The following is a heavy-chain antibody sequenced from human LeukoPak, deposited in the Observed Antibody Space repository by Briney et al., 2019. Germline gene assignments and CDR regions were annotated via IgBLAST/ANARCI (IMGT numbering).Heavy chain of an antibody. J-gene: IGHJ6*04. CDR2: ISGSGGST. D-gene: IGHD3-9*01. CDR3: AKEILTGRYYGMDV. Sequence: GGSLRLSCAASGFTFSSYAMSWVRQAPGKGLEWVSAISGSGGSTYYADSVKGRFTISRDNSKSTLCLQMNSLRAEDTALYYCAKEILTGRYYGMDVWGEGTTVTVSS. CDR1: GFTFSSYA. V-gene: IGHV3-23*01.